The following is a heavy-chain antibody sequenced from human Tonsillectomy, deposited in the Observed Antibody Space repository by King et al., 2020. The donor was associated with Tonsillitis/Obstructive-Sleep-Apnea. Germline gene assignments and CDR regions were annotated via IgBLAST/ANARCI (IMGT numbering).Heavy chain of an antibody. Sequence: TLKESGPTMVKPTQTLTLTCTFSGFSLSTSGVGVGWIRQPPGKALEWLALIYWDDDKRYRPSLKSRLAITKDTYKNKVVLTITNMDPVDTATYYCARGHYGLNYAHDFWGQGTLVTVSS. CDR2: IYWDDDK. J-gene: IGHJ4*02. V-gene: IGHV2-5*02. CDR3: ARGHYGLNYAHDF. CDR1: GFSLSTSGVG. D-gene: IGHD3-10*01.